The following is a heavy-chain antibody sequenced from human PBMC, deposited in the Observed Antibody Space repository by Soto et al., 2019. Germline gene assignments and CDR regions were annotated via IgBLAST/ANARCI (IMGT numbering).Heavy chain of an antibody. CDR2: INQDGSEK. CDR3: ARPPNAYGLDL. CDR1: GFTFSSYW. V-gene: IGHV3-7*01. J-gene: IGHJ6*02. Sequence: PGGSLRLSCAASGFTFSSYWMNWVRQAPGKGLEWVANINQDGSEKYYVDSVMGRFTISRDNAKNSLYLQMNSLRAEDTAVYYCARPPNAYGLDLWGQGTTVTVSS.